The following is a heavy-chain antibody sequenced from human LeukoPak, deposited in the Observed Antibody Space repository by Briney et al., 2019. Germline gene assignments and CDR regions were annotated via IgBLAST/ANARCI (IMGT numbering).Heavy chain of an antibody. V-gene: IGHV3-66*01. CDR2: IYGGSST. CDR3: ASSVYGGNNGY. D-gene: IGHD4/OR15-4a*01. CDR1: GVTVSSTY. J-gene: IGHJ4*02. Sequence: GGSLRLSCAASGVTVSSTYMSWVRQAPGKGLEWVSVIYGGSSTYNADSVKGRFTISRDNSKNTLFLQMNSLRAEDTAVYYCASSVYGGNNGYWGQGALATVSS.